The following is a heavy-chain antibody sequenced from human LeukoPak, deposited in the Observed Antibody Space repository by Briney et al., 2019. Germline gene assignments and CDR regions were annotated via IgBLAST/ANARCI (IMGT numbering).Heavy chain of an antibody. Sequence: SETLSLTCAVYGGSFNGYYWSWIRQPPGKGLEWIGEINHSGSTNYNPSLKSRVTISVDTSKNQFSLKLSSVTAADTAVYYCAMRHSTTTTRGGYYYGMDVWGQGTTVTVSS. V-gene: IGHV4-34*01. D-gene: IGHD4-17*01. CDR2: INHSGST. J-gene: IGHJ6*02. CDR3: AMRHSTTTTRGGYYYGMDV. CDR1: GGSFNGYY.